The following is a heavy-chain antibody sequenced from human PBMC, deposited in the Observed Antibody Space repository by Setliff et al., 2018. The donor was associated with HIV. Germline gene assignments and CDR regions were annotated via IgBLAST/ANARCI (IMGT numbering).Heavy chain of an antibody. V-gene: IGHV1-18*01. CDR3: ALGEWPYDGFDI. Sequence: ASVKVSCKASGGTFSSYAISWVRQAPGQGLEWMGWISAYNGNTNYAQTLQGRVTMTTDTSTSTAYMELSRLRSDDTAVYYCALGEWPYDGFDIWGQGTMVT. J-gene: IGHJ3*02. CDR2: ISAYNGNT. D-gene: IGHD3-10*01. CDR1: GGTFSSYA.